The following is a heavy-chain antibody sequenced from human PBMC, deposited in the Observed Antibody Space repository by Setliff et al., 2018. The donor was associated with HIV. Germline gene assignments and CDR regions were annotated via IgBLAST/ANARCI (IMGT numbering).Heavy chain of an antibody. CDR3: ARDATRGGDMDV. CDR1: GFSFSSYW. CDR2: IKQDGSEK. D-gene: IGHD2-15*01. Sequence: GGSLRLSCAASGFSFSSYWMSWVRQAPGKGLEWVANIKQDGSEKYYVDSVRGRFTISRDNAKNSPYLQMNSLRAEDTAVYYCARDATRGGDMDVWAKGTTVTV. J-gene: IGHJ6*03. V-gene: IGHV3-7*01.